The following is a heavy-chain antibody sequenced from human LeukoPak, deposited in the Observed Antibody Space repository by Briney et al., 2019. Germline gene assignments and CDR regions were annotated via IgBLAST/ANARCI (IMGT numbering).Heavy chain of an antibody. CDR3: AREGYCSGGSCHSGIIDF. V-gene: IGHV1-18*01. J-gene: IGHJ4*02. CDR1: GYTFITYG. D-gene: IGHD2-15*01. Sequence: ASVKVSCKASGYTFITYGISWVRQAPGQGLEWMGWISTYNGNTNYAQKIQGRLTMTTDTSTSTAYMELRSLRSDDTAVYYCAREGYCSGGSCHSGIIDFWGQGTLVTV. CDR2: ISTYNGNT.